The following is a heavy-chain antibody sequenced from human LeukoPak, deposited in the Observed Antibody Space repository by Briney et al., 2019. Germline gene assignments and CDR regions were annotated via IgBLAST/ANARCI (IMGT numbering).Heavy chain of an antibody. CDR1: GYTFTSYD. CDR3: ATEVGATTSFDY. D-gene: IGHD1-26*01. Sequence: ASVKVSCKASGYTFTSYDINWVRQATGQGLEWMGWMNPNSGNTGYAQKFQGRVTMTRNTSISTAYMELSSLRSEDTAVYYCATEVGATTSFDYWGQGTLVTVSS. V-gene: IGHV1-8*01. J-gene: IGHJ4*02. CDR2: MNPNSGNT.